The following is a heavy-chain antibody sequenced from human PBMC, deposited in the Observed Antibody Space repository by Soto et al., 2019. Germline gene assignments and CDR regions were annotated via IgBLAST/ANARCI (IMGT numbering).Heavy chain of an antibody. V-gene: IGHV3-7*04. D-gene: IGHD2-21*01. CDR1: GFTFSDYW. CDR2: MNPDGSEQ. Sequence: EVHLVESGGDLVKPGGSLRLSCVASGFTFSDYWMTWVRQTPGKGLEGVANMNPDGSEQYYLDSVKGRFTISRDNAKNSLYLQMNSLRGEDTAVYYCTRDLNHDCGPWGQGTQVIVSS. J-gene: IGHJ5*02. CDR3: TRDLNHDCGP.